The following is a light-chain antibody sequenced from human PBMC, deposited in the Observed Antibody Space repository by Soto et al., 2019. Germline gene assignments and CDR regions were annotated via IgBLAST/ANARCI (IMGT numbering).Light chain of an antibody. CDR3: CSCAGTNVCV. V-gene: IGLV2-11*01. CDR1: NNDIGANKY. J-gene: IGLJ1*01. CDR2: DVT. Sequence: QSALTQPRSVSGSPGQSVTISCTGTNNDIGANKYVSWYQHHPGKAPRLMIFDVTKRPSGVPDRLAGSKSGNTASLTISGLQIDDEADYYCCSCAGTNVCVFGSGTKVPVL.